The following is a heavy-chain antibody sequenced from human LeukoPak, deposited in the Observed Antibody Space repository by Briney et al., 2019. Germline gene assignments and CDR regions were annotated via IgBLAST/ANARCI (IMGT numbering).Heavy chain of an antibody. Sequence: GKASCKASGFTFSHYGICGVREAPGHGVEWGAWMSAINTNAKYVQELRGRVTTTTATSTTTTDMERRSLRPDDTAVYYSAREGSGHYYLKAFDIWGQGTMVTVSS. V-gene: IGHV1-18*01. CDR2: MSAINTNA. CDR3: AREGSGHYYLKAFDI. D-gene: IGHD1-26*01. J-gene: IGHJ3*02. CDR1: GFTFSHYG.